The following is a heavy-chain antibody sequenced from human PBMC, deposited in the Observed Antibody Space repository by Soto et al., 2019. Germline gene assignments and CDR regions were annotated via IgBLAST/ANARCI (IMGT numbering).Heavy chain of an antibody. V-gene: IGHV3-30-3*01. Sequence: GGSLRLSCAASGFTFSSYAMHWVRQAPGKGLEWVAVISYDGSNKYYADSVKGRFTISRDNSKNTLYLQMNSLRAEDTAVYYCAKNPGYYYDSTGYHFEYWGQGTLVTVSS. CDR1: GFTFSSYA. J-gene: IGHJ4*02. CDR3: AKNPGYYYDSTGYHFEY. CDR2: ISYDGSNK. D-gene: IGHD3-22*01.